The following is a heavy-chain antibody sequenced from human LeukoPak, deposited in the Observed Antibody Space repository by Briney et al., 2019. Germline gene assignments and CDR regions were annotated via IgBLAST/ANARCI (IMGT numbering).Heavy chain of an antibody. CDR1: GGSISSGGYY. D-gene: IGHD3-3*01. CDR3: AREESVLRFLDV. J-gene: IGHJ6*04. CDR2: IYYRGST. V-gene: IGHV4-31*03. Sequence: PSQTLSLTCTVSGGSISSGGYYWSWIREHPGKGLEGIGYIYYRGSTYYNPSLKSRVTISVDTSKNQFSLKLSSVTAADTAVYYCAREESVLRFLDVWGKGTTVTVSS.